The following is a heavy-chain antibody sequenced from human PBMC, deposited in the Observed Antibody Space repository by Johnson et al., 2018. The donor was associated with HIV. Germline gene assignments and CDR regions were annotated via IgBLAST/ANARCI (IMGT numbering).Heavy chain of an antibody. CDR2: ISYDGSNK. J-gene: IGHJ3*02. D-gene: IGHD6-19*01. CDR3: AKDREWLVPTPLDAFDI. V-gene: IGHV3-30*18. Sequence: VQLVESGGDVVQPGRSLRLSCAASGFTFSSYGMHWVRQAPGKGLEWVAVISYDGSNKYYADSVKGRFTISRDNSKNTLYLQMNSLRAEDTAVYYCAKDREWLVPTPLDAFDIWGQGTMVTVSS. CDR1: GFTFSSYG.